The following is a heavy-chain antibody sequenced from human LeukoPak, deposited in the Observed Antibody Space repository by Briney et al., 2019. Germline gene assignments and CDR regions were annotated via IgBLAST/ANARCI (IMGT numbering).Heavy chain of an antibody. V-gene: IGHV3-30*04. CDR2: ISYDGSNK. D-gene: IGHD5-12*01. J-gene: IGHJ4*02. Sequence: GGSLRLSCAASGFTFSSYAMHWVRQAPGKGLEWVAVISYDGSNKYYADSVKGRFTISRDNSKNTLYLQMNSLRAEDAAVYYCARDRNLLRLPGYYFDYWGQGTLVTVSS. CDR3: ARDRNLLRLPGYYFDY. CDR1: GFTFSSYA.